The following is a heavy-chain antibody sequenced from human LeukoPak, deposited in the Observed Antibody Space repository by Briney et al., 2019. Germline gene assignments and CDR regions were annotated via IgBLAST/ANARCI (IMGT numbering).Heavy chain of an antibody. CDR2: ISGSGGST. J-gene: IGHJ4*02. CDR3: AKESEITMIVVVISIFDY. CDR1: GFTFSSYA. V-gene: IGHV3-23*01. D-gene: IGHD3-22*01. Sequence: GGSLRLSCAASGFTFSSYAMSWVRQALGKGLEWVSAISGSGGSTYYADSVKGRFTISRDNSKNTLYLQMNSLRAEDTAVYYCAKESEITMIVVVISIFDYWGQGTLVTVSS.